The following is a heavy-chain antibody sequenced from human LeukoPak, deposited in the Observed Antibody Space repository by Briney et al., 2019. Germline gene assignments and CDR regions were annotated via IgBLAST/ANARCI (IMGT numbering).Heavy chain of an antibody. CDR1: GFTVSSNY. V-gene: IGHV3-53*01. CDR3: ARGSQSAGDY. Sequence: GGSLRLSCAVSGFTVSSNYMSWVRQAPGEGLEWVSVIYSGGSTYYADSVKGRFTISRDNSKNTLYLQMNSLRAEDTAVYYCARGSQSAGDYWGQGTLVTVSS. J-gene: IGHJ4*02. CDR2: IYSGGST.